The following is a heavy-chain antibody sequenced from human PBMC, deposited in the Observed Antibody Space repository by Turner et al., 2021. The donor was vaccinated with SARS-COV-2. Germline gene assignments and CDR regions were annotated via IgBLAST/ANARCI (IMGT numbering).Heavy chain of an antibody. D-gene: IGHD3-3*01. Sequence: QVQLVESGGGVVQPGGSLSLACAASGFSFSNYAMHWVRQAPGKGLEWVAIISYDGRNKYYADSVKGRFTISRDDSKSTLYLQMNSLRPEDTAIYYCARERRGYYAEYWGQGTLVTVSS. CDR3: ARERRGYYAEY. CDR1: GFSFSNYA. CDR2: ISYDGRNK. J-gene: IGHJ4*02. V-gene: IGHV3-30*04.